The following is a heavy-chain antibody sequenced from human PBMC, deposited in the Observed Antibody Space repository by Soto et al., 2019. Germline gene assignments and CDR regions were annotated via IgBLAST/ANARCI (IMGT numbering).Heavy chain of an antibody. J-gene: IGHJ4*02. V-gene: IGHV2-70*11. CDR1: GFSLSTSGMC. CDR3: ARTPYSGYDLYYFDY. D-gene: IGHD5-12*01. Sequence: SGPTLVNPTQTLTLTCTFSGFSLSTSGMCVSWISQPPGKALEWLARIDWDDDKYYSTSLKTRLTISKDTSKNQVVLTMKNMETVDTATYYCARTPYSGYDLYYFDYWGQGTLVTVSS. CDR2: IDWDDDK.